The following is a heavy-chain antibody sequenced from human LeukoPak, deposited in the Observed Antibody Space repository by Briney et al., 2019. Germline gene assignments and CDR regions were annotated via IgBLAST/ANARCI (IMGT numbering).Heavy chain of an antibody. V-gene: IGHV4-4*07. CDR2: IYTSGST. CDR3: ARGSRPGNWFDP. Sequence: SETLSLTCSVSGGSISSYSWSWIRQSAGKGLEWIGRIYTSGSTNSNPNLKSRVTMSVDTSKNQFSLKLSSVTAADTAVYYCARGSRPGNWFDPWGQGTLVTVSS. CDR1: GGSISSYS. J-gene: IGHJ5*02.